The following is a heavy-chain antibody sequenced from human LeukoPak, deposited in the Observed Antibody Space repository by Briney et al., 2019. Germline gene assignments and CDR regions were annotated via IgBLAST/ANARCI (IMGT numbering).Heavy chain of an antibody. Sequence: VGSLRLSCAASGFTFSSFWMHWVRQAPGKGLMWVSRINSDGTVTSYADSARGRFTVSRDNAKNTLYLQMNSLRAEDTAVYYCARGGEEASLDYWGQGTLVTVSS. D-gene: IGHD3-10*01. CDR1: GFTFSSFW. CDR2: INSDGTVT. J-gene: IGHJ4*02. CDR3: ARGGEEASLDY. V-gene: IGHV3-74*01.